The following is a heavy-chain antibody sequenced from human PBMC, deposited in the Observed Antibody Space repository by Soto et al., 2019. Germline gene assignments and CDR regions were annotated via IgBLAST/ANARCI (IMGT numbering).Heavy chain of an antibody. CDR1: GFTFSSYA. V-gene: IGHV3-23*01. J-gene: IGHJ4*02. D-gene: IGHD1-26*01. CDR3: ARRGSGSYFDY. CDR2: ISGSGGST. Sequence: EVQLLESGGGLVQPGGSLRLSCAASGFTFSSYAMRWVRQAPVKGLEWVLAISGSGGSTYYADSVKGRFTISRDNSKNTLYLQMNRLRAEDTAVYYFARRGSGSYFDYWGQGTLVTVSS.